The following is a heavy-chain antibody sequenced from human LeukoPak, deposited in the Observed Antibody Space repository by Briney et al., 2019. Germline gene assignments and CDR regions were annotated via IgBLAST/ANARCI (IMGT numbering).Heavy chain of an antibody. D-gene: IGHD6-13*01. V-gene: IGHV4-30-4*01. CDR2: IHYSENT. Sequence: PSETLSLTCTVSGGSISSGDYFWSWIRQPPGKGLEWIGYIHYSENTYYNPSLKSRLTISVDTSKNQFSLKLSSVTAADTAVYYCARIKTTLSSSWFDYWGQGTLVTVSS. J-gene: IGHJ4*02. CDR3: ARIKTTLSSSWFDY. CDR1: GGSISSGDYF.